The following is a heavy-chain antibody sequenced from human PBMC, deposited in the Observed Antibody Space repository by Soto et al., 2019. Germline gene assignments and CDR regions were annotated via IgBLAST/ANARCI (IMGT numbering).Heavy chain of an antibody. J-gene: IGHJ6*02. CDR3: ARDRGSGWYLTYYYYGMDV. Sequence: SVKVSCKASGYTFTGYYMYWVRQAPGQGLEWMGWINPNSGGTNYAQKFQGRVTMTRDTSISTAYMELSRLRSDDTAVYYCARDRGSGWYLTYYYYGMDVWGQGTTVTVSS. CDR1: GYTFTGYY. D-gene: IGHD6-19*01. V-gene: IGHV1-2*02. CDR2: INPNSGGT.